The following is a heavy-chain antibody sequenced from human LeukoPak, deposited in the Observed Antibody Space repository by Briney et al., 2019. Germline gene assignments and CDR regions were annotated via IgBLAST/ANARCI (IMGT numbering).Heavy chain of an antibody. J-gene: IGHJ4*02. CDR3: AREEIVVVVAATYVDY. Sequence: GGSLRLSRAASGFTFSIYWWSWGPQAPGKGVGWGGNIKQEGSEKNYVDSMKGGFTISRDNAKNSLYMQMNSLRAEDTAVDYCAREEIVVVVAATYVDYWGQGTLVTVSS. D-gene: IGHD2-15*01. CDR1: GFTFSIYW. V-gene: IGHV3-7*01. CDR2: IKQEGSEK.